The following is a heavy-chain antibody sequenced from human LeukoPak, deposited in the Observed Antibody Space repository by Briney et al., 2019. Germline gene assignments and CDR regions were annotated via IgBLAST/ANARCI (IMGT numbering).Heavy chain of an antibody. Sequence: EASVKVSCKASGYTFTSYYIHWVRQAPGQGLEWMGLINPSGGSTNYAQRFQGRVTMTTDTSTSTAYMELRSLRSDDTAVYYCARGYSSSLNWFDPWGQGTLVTVSS. CDR1: GYTFTSYY. CDR3: ARGYSSSLNWFDP. J-gene: IGHJ5*02. D-gene: IGHD6-13*01. CDR2: INPSGGST. V-gene: IGHV1-46*01.